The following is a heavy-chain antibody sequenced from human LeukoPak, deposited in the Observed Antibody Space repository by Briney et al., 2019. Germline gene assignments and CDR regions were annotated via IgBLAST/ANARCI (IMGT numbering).Heavy chain of an antibody. V-gene: IGHV3-53*01. CDR1: GFTFSRYS. J-gene: IGHJ2*01. CDR2: MYSAGFT. D-gene: IGHD3-22*01. Sequence: PGGSLRLSCAASGFTFSRYSMNWVRQAPGKGLEWVSVMYSAGFTYYADSVKGRFTISRDNSKNTLNLQMNSLRAEDTAVYYCANSRRSGYWYFDLWGRGTLVTVSS. CDR3: ANSRRSGYWYFDL.